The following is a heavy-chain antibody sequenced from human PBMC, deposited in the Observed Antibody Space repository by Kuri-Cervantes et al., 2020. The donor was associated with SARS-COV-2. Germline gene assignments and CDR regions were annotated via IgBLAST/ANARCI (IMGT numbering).Heavy chain of an antibody. Sequence: SETLSLTCAVSGGSISSSNWWSWVRQPPGKGLEWIGEIYHSGSTNYNPSLKSRVTISVDTSKNQFSLKLSSVTAADTAVYYCATGSSIAARLQFDYWGQGTLVTVSS. J-gene: IGHJ4*02. D-gene: IGHD6-6*01. CDR3: ATGSSIAARLQFDY. V-gene: IGHV4-4*02. CDR1: GGSISSSNW. CDR2: IYHSGST.